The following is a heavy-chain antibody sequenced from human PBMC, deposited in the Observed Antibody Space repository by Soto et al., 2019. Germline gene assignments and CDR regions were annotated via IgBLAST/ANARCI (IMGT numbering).Heavy chain of an antibody. Sequence: GGSLRLSCAASGFTVSNNHMTWVRQDAGKGLELVSFVHGGGTIHYADSVKGRFTISRDNAKNSLYLQMNSLRAEDTAVYYCARAPLNYDSSGYHCDYWGQGTLVTVSS. CDR1: GFTVSNNH. D-gene: IGHD3-22*01. V-gene: IGHV3-66*01. J-gene: IGHJ4*02. CDR3: ARAPLNYDSSGYHCDY. CDR2: VHGGGTI.